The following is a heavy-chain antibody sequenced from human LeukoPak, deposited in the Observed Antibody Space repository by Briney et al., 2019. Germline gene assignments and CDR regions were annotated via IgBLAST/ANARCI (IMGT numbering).Heavy chain of an antibody. CDR1: GFTFSDYY. V-gene: IGHV3-11*01. Sequence: GESLRLSCAASGFTFSDYYMGWIRQAPGKGLEWVSYISSSGSTMFYADSVKGRFTISRDNAKNSLYLQMNSLRAEDTAVYYCARDPRGITALVDYFDYWGQGTLVTVSS. J-gene: IGHJ4*02. CDR3: ARDPRGITALVDYFDY. CDR2: ISSSGSTM. D-gene: IGHD5-18*01.